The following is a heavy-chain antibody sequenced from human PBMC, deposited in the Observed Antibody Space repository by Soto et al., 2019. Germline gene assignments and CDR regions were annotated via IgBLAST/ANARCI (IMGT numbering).Heavy chain of an antibody. J-gene: IGHJ4*02. CDR2: INHSGST. D-gene: IGHD4-17*01. Sequence: SETLSLTCAVYGGSFSGYYWSWIRQPPGKGLEWIGEINHSGSTNYNPSLKSRVTISVDTSKNQFSLKLSSVTAADTAVYYCARDSDYGEPNWGLGTLVTVSS. V-gene: IGHV4-34*01. CDR3: ARDSDYGEPN. CDR1: GGSFSGYY.